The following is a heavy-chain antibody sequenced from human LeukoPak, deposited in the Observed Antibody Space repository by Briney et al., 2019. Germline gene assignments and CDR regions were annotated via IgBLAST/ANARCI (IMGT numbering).Heavy chain of an antibody. D-gene: IGHD6-19*01. CDR1: GFTFSSYG. J-gene: IGHJ4*02. Sequence: GGSLRLSCAASGFTFSSYGMHWVRQAPGKALEWVAVISYDGSNKYYADSVKGRFTISRDNSKNTLYLQMNSLRAEDTAVYYCAKSSKWLVLDYWGQGTLVTVSS. V-gene: IGHV3-30*18. CDR2: ISYDGSNK. CDR3: AKSSKWLVLDY.